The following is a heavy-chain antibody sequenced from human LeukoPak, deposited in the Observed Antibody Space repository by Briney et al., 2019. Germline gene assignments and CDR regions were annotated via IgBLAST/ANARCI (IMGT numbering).Heavy chain of an antibody. Sequence: PGGSLRLSCAASGFTFSSYSMNWVRQAPGKGLEWVSYISSSSSTIYYADSVKGRFTISRDNAKNSLYLQMNSLRAEDTAVYYCARDWNEYYGSGSVGPWGQGTLVTVSS. J-gene: IGHJ5*02. V-gene: IGHV3-48*01. CDR3: ARDWNEYYGSGSVGP. D-gene: IGHD3-10*01. CDR2: ISSSSSTI. CDR1: GFTFSSYS.